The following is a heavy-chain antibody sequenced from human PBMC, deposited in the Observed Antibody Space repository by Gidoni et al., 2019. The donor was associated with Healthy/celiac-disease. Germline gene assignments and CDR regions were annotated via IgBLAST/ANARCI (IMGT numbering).Heavy chain of an antibody. V-gene: IGHV1-69*01. Sequence: QVQLVQSGAEVKKPGSSVKVSCKASGVTFSSYAISGVRQAPGQGLEWMGGIIPIFGTANYAQKFQGRVTITADESTSTAYMELSSLRSEDTAVYYCARYLVGLLRYDYWGQGTLVTVSS. CDR3: ARYLVGLLRYDY. CDR1: GVTFSSYA. J-gene: IGHJ4*02. CDR2: IIPIFGTA. D-gene: IGHD4-17*01.